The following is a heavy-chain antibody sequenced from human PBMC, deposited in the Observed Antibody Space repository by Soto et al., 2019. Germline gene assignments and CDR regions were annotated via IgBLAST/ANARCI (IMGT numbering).Heavy chain of an antibody. J-gene: IGHJ5*02. CDR2: IWYDGSNK. V-gene: IGHV3-33*01. D-gene: IGHD2-2*01. CDR1: GFTFSSYG. CDR3: ARDSVGEGYCSSTSCFPGDNWFDP. Sequence: GGSLRLSCAASGFTFSSYGMHWVRQAPGKGLEWVAVIWYDGSNKYYADSVKGRFTISRDNSKNTLYLQMNSLRAEDTAVYYCARDSVGEGYCSSTSCFPGDNWFDPWGQGTLVTVSS.